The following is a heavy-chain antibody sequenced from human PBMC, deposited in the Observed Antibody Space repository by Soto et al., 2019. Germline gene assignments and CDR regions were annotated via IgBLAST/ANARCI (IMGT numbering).Heavy chain of an antibody. J-gene: IGHJ6*01. CDR3: ATIGVSGYLAV. V-gene: IGHV4-31*03. Sequence: SETLLLTLFVSGAAINSCGFPWTWIRQHAGKGLELIGYVSHSGSTDYNPSLKSRLSISGDTSKNHFSLTLTSVTAADAAVYYCATIGVSGYLAVWGQGTTVTVSS. CDR1: GAAINSCGFP. D-gene: IGHD3-16*02. CDR2: VSHSGST.